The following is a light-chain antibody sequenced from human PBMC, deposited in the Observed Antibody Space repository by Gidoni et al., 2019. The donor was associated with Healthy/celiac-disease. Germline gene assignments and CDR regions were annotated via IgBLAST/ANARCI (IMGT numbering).Light chain of an antibody. V-gene: IGLV3-21*02. J-gene: IGLJ2*01. Sequence: SSVLTQPPSVSVAPGQTARITCGGNNIGSKSVHWYQQKPGQAPVLVVYDDSDRPSGIPVRFSGSNSENTATRTISRVEAGDEADYYCQVWDSSSDHVVFGGGTKLTVL. CDR3: QVWDSSSDHVV. CDR1: NIGSKS. CDR2: DDS.